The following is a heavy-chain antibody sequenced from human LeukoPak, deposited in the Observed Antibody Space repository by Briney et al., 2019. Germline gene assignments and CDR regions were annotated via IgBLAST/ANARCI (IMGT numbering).Heavy chain of an antibody. Sequence: SETLSLTCAVYGGSFSGYYWSWIRQPPGKGLEWIGEINHSGSTNYNPSLKSRVTISVDTSKNQFSLKLSSVTAADTAVYYCARGTRITIFGVVIMTNWFDPWGQGTLVTVSS. D-gene: IGHD3-3*01. CDR1: GGSFSGYY. CDR3: ARGTRITIFGVVIMTNWFDP. J-gene: IGHJ5*02. V-gene: IGHV4-34*01. CDR2: INHSGST.